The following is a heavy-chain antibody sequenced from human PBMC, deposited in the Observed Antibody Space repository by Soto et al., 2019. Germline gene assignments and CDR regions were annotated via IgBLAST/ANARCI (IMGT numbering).Heavy chain of an antibody. CDR3: ARDFRYSGYDFYYYYGMDV. CDR1: GGTFSSYG. CDR2: IIPILGIA. Sequence: ASVKVSCKASGGTFSSYGISWVRQAPGQGLEWVGGIIPILGIANYAQKFQGRVTITADKSTSTAYMELSSLRSEDTAVYYCARDFRYSGYDFYYYYGMDVWGQGTTVTVSS. D-gene: IGHD5-12*01. J-gene: IGHJ6*02. V-gene: IGHV1-69*10.